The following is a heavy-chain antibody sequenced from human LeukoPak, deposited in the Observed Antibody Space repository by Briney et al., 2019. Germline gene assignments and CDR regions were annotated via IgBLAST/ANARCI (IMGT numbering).Heavy chain of an antibody. J-gene: IGHJ3*02. CDR2: IYYSGST. CDR3: ARDATGAFDI. Sequence: SETLSLTXTVSGGSISSYYWSWIRQPPGKGLEWIGYIYYSGSTNYNPSLKSRVTISVDTSKNQFSLKLSSVTAADTAVYYCARDATGAFDIWGQGTMVTVSS. V-gene: IGHV4-59*01. D-gene: IGHD2-15*01. CDR1: GGSISSYY.